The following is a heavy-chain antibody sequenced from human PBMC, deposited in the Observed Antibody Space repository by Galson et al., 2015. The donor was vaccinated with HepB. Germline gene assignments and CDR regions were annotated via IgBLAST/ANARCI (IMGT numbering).Heavy chain of an antibody. V-gene: IGHV4-59*01. J-gene: IGHJ2*01. Sequence: ETLSLTCTVSGGSISGYYWSWIRQSPGKGLEWIGYIYHSGSANYNPSLKSRVTILVDTSKNQFSLRLSSVTAADTAVYYCARAPSAIIVKYFDLWGRGTLVTVSS. CDR3: ARAPSAIIVKYFDL. CDR1: GGSISGYY. CDR2: IYHSGSA. D-gene: IGHD2/OR15-2a*01.